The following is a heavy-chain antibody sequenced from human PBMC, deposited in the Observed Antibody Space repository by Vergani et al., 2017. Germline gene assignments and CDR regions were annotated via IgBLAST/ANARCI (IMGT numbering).Heavy chain of an antibody. D-gene: IGHD6-19*01. CDR3: ARATGYSSGWSP. Sequence: EVQLVESGGGLVQPGGSLRLSCAASGFTFSSYEMNWVRQAPGKGLEWVSYISSSGSTIYYADSVKGRFTISRDNAKNSLYLQMNSLRAEDTAVYYCARATGYSSGWSPWGQGTLVTVSS. CDR2: ISSSGSTI. V-gene: IGHV3-48*03. J-gene: IGHJ5*02. CDR1: GFTFSSYE.